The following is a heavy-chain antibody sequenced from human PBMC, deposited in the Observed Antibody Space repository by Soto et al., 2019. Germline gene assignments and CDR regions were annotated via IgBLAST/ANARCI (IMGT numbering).Heavy chain of an antibody. CDR1: GGTFGSSA. Sequence: QVQLVQSGAEVKKPGSSVTVSCKASGGTFGSSAISWVRQAPGQGLVWMGGIIPIVPTPDYAQKFQGIVTITADEATRTAYRELTRLRSEDTAVYYCARDKARLQLGGNYYYAMDVWGQGTTVTVSS. CDR2: IIPIVPTP. CDR3: ARDKARLQLGGNYYYAMDV. D-gene: IGHD5-12*01. J-gene: IGHJ6*02. V-gene: IGHV1-69*12.